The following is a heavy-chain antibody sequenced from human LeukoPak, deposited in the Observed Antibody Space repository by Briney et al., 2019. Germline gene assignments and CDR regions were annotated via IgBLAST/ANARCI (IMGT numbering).Heavy chain of an antibody. Sequence: KTSKTLSLTCTVSGASISSHYWSWIRQPPGKGLEWIGYIHYSGIPNYNPALKSRVTISVDTPKNQFSLKLSSVTAADTAVYYCARGNGYHYYWGQGTLVTVSS. V-gene: IGHV4-59*11. D-gene: IGHD5-24*01. J-gene: IGHJ4*02. CDR3: ARGNGYHYY. CDR2: IHYSGIP. CDR1: GASISSHY.